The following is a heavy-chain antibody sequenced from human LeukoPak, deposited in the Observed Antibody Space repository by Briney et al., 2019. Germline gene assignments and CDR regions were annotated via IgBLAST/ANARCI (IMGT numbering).Heavy chain of an antibody. Sequence: ASVKVSCKASGYTFTGYYMHWVRQAPGQGLEWMGWINPNCGGTNYAQKFQGRVTMTRDTSISTAYMELSRLRSDDTAVYYCARDRVTDWNPSNWFDPWGQGTLVTVSS. CDR2: INPNCGGT. CDR1: GYTFTGYY. V-gene: IGHV1-2*02. D-gene: IGHD1-1*01. CDR3: ARDRVTDWNPSNWFDP. J-gene: IGHJ5*02.